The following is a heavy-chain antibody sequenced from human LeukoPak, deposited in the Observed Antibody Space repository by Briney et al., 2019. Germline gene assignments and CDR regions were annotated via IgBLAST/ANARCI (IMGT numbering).Heavy chain of an antibody. Sequence: GGSLRLSCAASGFTLSGHSMNWVRQAPGKGLEWVSSISSSSSYIYYADSVKGRFTISRDNARNSLYLQMNSLRVEDTAVYYCASFDGYGSPNWFDPWGQGTLVTVSS. D-gene: IGHD2-21*02. V-gene: IGHV3-21*01. CDR3: ASFDGYGSPNWFDP. J-gene: IGHJ5*02. CDR2: ISSSSSYI. CDR1: GFTLSGHS.